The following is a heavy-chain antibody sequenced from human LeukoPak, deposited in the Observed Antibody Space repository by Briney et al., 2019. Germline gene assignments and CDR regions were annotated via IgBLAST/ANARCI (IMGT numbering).Heavy chain of an antibody. Sequence: SETLSLTCAVSGGSISSGGYSWSWIRQPPGKGLEWIGYIYHSGSTYYNPSLKSRVTISVDRSKNQFSLKLSSVTAADTDVYYCARSQNYYGSGDYWSQGTLVTVSS. CDR3: ARSQNYYGSGDY. D-gene: IGHD3-10*01. V-gene: IGHV4-30-2*01. CDR2: IYHSGST. J-gene: IGHJ4*02. CDR1: GGSISSGGYS.